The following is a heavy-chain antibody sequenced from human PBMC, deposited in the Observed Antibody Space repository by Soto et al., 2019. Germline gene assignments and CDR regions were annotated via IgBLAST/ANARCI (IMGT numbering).Heavy chain of an antibody. J-gene: IGHJ4*02. Sequence: EVQLVESGGGLVKPGGSLRLSCAASGFTFSSYSMNWVRQAPGKGLEWVSSISSSSSYIYYADSVKGRFTISRDNAKKSLDLQMNSLRAEDTAVYYCARDVDTAMANPIDYWGQGTLVTVSS. V-gene: IGHV3-21*01. CDR3: ARDVDTAMANPIDY. CDR2: ISSSSSYI. D-gene: IGHD5-18*01. CDR1: GFTFSSYS.